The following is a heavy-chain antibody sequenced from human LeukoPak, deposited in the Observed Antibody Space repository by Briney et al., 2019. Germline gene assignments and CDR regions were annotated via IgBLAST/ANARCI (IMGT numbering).Heavy chain of an antibody. J-gene: IGHJ4*02. D-gene: IGHD3-22*01. CDR3: ARGFLGSGYYYFVY. CDR1: GFTSSSYA. Sequence: GGSLRLSCAASGFTSSSYAMSWVRQAPGKGLEWVSAISGSGGSTYYADSVKGRFTISRDNSKNSLYLQMNSLRAEDTAVYYCARGFLGSGYYYFVYWGQGTLVTVSS. V-gene: IGHV3-23*01. CDR2: ISGSGGST.